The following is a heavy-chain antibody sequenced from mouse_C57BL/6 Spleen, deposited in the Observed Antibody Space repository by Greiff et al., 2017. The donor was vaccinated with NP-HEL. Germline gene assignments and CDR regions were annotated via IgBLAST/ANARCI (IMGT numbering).Heavy chain of an antibody. CDR2: IHPNSGST. V-gene: IGHV1-64*01. Sequence: QVQLQQPGAELVKPGASVKLSCKASGYTFTSYWMHWVKQRPGQGLEWIGMIHPNSGSTNYNEKFKSKATLTVDKSSSTAYMQLSSLTSEDSAVYYCARDYDGYKYYFDYWGQGTTLTVSS. J-gene: IGHJ2*01. D-gene: IGHD2-3*01. CDR1: GYTFTSYW. CDR3: ARDYDGYKYYFDY.